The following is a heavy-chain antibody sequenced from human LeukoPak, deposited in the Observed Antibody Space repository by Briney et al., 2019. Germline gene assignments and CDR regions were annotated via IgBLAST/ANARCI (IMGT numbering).Heavy chain of an antibody. CDR1: GFTFSSYA. V-gene: IGHV3-30*04. D-gene: IGHD6-13*01. CDR2: ISFDGSNK. J-gene: IGHJ1*01. Sequence: GRSLRLSCAASGFTFSSYAMHWVRQAPGKGLGWVAVISFDGSNKYYADSVKGRFTISRDNSKNTLYLQMNSLRAEDTAVYYCARVGIAAAGTRVYFQHWGQGTLVTVSS. CDR3: ARVGIAAAGTRVYFQH.